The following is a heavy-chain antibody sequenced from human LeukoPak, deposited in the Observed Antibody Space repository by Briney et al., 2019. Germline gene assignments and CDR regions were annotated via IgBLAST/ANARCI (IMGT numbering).Heavy chain of an antibody. CDR1: GLTFSSHW. Sequence: PGGSLRLSCAASGLTFSSHWMHWVRQAPGKGLVWVSRIKDDGSHTNYADSVKGRFTISRDNAKNTLSLQTNSLRAEDTAVYYCARGSGIITGIDEWGQGTLVTVSS. V-gene: IGHV3-74*01. J-gene: IGHJ4*02. D-gene: IGHD6-25*01. CDR2: IKDDGSHT. CDR3: ARGSGIITGIDE.